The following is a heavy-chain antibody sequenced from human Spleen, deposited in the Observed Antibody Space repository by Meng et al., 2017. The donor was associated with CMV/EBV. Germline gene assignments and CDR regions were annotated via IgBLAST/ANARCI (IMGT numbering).Heavy chain of an antibody. CDR2: IYADDSDS. J-gene: IGHJ4*02. D-gene: IGHD7-27*01. CDR3: ARNWDPDY. CDR1: GYIFSSYW. V-gene: IGHV5-51*01. Sequence: GGSLRLSCKGFGYIFSSYWIGWVRQKPGRGLEWMGIIYADDSDSRYSPSFQGQVTISVDKTINTAYLQWSSLKASDTATYYCARNWDPDYWGQGTLVTVSS.